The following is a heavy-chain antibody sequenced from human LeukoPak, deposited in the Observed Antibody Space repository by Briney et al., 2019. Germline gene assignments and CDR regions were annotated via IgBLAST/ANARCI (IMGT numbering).Heavy chain of an antibody. D-gene: IGHD3-3*01. Sequence: GGSLRLSCEGSGSSWMHWVRHVPGKGLVWVSRIKTDGSSTSHADSVKGRFTISRDNAKNTLYLQMNSLRAEDTAVYYCARGDGVVMNYWGQGTLVTVSS. CDR3: ARGDGVVMNY. CDR2: IKTDGSST. V-gene: IGHV3-74*01. CDR1: GSSW. J-gene: IGHJ4*02.